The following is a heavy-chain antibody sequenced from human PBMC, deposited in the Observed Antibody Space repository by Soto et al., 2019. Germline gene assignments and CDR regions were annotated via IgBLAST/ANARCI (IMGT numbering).Heavy chain of an antibody. CDR2: INHSGST. V-gene: IGHV4-34*01. D-gene: IGHD3-3*01. CDR3: GRGGFHTLRFSTNWFDP. Sequence: SETLSLTCAVYGGSFSGYYWSWIRQPPGKGLEWIGEINHSGSTNYNPSLKSRVTISVDTSKNQFSLKLSSVTAADTAVYYCGRGGFHTLRFSTNWFDPRCQAPLLTISS. CDR1: GGSFSGYY. J-gene: IGHJ5*02.